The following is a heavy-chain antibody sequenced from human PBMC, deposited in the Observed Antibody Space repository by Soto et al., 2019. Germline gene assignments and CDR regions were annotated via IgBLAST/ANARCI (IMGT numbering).Heavy chain of an antibody. CDR1: GFSFSTYG. V-gene: IGHV3-30*18. CDR3: AKVVRADTTSSNFYYYSGMDV. J-gene: IGHJ6*02. Sequence: GGSLRLSCAASGFSFSTYGMHWVRQAPGKGLEWMAVISNDGSIKYYADSVKGRFTISRDNSKDTLFLQMNSLRGEDTAVYYCAKVVRADTTSSNFYYYSGMDVWGQGTTVTSP. CDR2: ISNDGSIK. D-gene: IGHD6-6*01.